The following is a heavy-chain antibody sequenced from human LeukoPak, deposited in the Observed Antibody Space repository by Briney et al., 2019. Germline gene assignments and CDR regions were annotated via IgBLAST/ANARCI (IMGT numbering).Heavy chain of an antibody. V-gene: IGHV4-59*08. CDR3: ARGTEGTVPFDY. CDR1: GGSISSYY. J-gene: IGHJ4*02. D-gene: IGHD1-1*01. CDR2: TRYSVKT. Sequence: SETLSLTCTVSGGSISSYYWSWIRQPPGKGLEWIGYTRYSVKTDYNPSLKTRVTMSLDTSKNQFSLTLTSVTATDTAVYYCARGTEGTVPFDYWGQGTLVTVSS.